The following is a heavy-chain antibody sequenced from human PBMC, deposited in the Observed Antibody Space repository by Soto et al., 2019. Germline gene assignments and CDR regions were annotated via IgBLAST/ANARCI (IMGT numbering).Heavy chain of an antibody. D-gene: IGHD3-3*01. J-gene: IGHJ5*02. Sequence: PSETLSLTCDVSGTSVSSGSFYFHLIRQAPGKGLDWIGYIYHTGSTNYSPSLKSRVTISVDTSKNQFSLKLSSVTAAGTAVYYCARQAYYDFWSGYYVPNWFDPWGQGTLVTVSS. CDR1: GTSVSSGSFY. CDR2: IYHTGST. V-gene: IGHV4-61*01. CDR3: ARQAYYDFWSGYYVPNWFDP.